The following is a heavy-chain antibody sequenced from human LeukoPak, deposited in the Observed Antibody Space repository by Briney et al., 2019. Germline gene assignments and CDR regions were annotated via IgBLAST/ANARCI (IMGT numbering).Heavy chain of an antibody. CDR2: IIPIFGTA. J-gene: IGHJ4*02. D-gene: IGHD4-17*01. CDR1: GGTFSSYA. Sequence: ASVKVSCKASGGTFSSYAISWVRQAPGQGLEWMGGIIPIFGTANYAQKFQGRVTITADESTSTAYMELSSLGSEDTAVYYCARGDYGDYQYYFDYWGQGTLVTVSS. CDR3: ARGDYGDYQYYFDY. V-gene: IGHV1-69*13.